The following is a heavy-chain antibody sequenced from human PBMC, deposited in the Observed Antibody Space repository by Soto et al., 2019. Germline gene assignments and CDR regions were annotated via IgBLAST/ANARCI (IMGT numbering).Heavy chain of an antibody. J-gene: IGHJ5*02. Sequence: SETLSLTCTVSGGSISSYYWSWIRQPPGKGLEWIGYIYYSGSTNYNPSLKSRVTISVDTSKNQFSLKLSSVTAADTAVYYCARSSGWLMYNWFDPWGQGTLVTVS. CDR3: ARSSGWLMYNWFDP. D-gene: IGHD6-19*01. V-gene: IGHV4-59*01. CDR2: IYYSGST. CDR1: GGSISSYY.